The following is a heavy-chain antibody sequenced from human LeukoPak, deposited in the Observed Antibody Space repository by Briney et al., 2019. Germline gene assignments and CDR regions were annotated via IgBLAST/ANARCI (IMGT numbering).Heavy chain of an antibody. CDR2: IYYSGST. CDR1: GGSISSGDYY. Sequence: PSETLSLTCTVSGGSISSGDYYWSWIRQPPGKGLEWIGYIYYSGSTYYNPSLKSRVTISVDTSKNQFSLKLSSVTAADTAVYYCARHQKGYCSSTSCYRDAFDIWGQGTMVTVSS. V-gene: IGHV4-30-4*01. J-gene: IGHJ3*02. D-gene: IGHD2-2*01. CDR3: ARHQKGYCSSTSCYRDAFDI.